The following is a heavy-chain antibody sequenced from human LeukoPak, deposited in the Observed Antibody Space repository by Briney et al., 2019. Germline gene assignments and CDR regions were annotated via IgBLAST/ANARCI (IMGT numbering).Heavy chain of an antibody. J-gene: IGHJ4*02. D-gene: IGHD3-9*01. CDR1: GYSISSGYY. CDR3: ARRGERYFDWALDY. V-gene: IGHV4-38-2*02. CDR2: IYHSGST. Sequence: SETLSLTCTVSGYSISSGYYWGWIRQPPGKGLEWIGSIYHSGSTYYNPSLKSRVTISVDTSKNQFSLKLSSVTAADTAVYYCARRGERYFDWALDYWGQGTLVTVSS.